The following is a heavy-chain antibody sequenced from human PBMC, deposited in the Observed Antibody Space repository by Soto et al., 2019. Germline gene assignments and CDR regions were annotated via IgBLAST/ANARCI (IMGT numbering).Heavy chain of an antibody. CDR2: INPNSGGT. CDR1: GYTFTAYY. D-gene: IGHD3-10*01. Sequence: ASVKVSCKASGYTFTAYYLHWVRQAPGQGLEWMGWINPNSGGTNYAQKFQGRVTMTRDTSISTAYMELSRLRSDDTAVYYCARGKRSGSYHYYYYGMDVWGQGTTVTVSS. J-gene: IGHJ6*02. V-gene: IGHV1-2*02. CDR3: ARGKRSGSYHYYYYGMDV.